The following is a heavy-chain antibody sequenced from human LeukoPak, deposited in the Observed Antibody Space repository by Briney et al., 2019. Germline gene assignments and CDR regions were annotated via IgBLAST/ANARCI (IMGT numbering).Heavy chain of an antibody. CDR3: ARSDWFDP. CDR1: GFSFSGYW. Sequence: GGSLRLSCAAPGFSFSGYWMHWVRQAPGKGLVWVSRIKSDGTTTSYADSVKGRFTISRDNAKNTLYLQMNSLRVEDTAVYYCARSDWFDPWGQGTLVTVSS. J-gene: IGHJ5*02. CDR2: IKSDGTTT. V-gene: IGHV3-74*01.